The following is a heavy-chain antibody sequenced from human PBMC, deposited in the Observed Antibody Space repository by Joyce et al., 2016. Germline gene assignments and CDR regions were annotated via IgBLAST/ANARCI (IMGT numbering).Heavy chain of an antibody. J-gene: IGHJ4*02. V-gene: IGHV5-10-1*03. CDR2: IEPSDSYV. CDR3: ARHGLGASTAQIDF. D-gene: IGHD1-26*01. Sequence: EVQLVQSAAEMKKPGEFLRISCKGSGYSFTSHWISWVRQMPGKGLEGMGKIEPSDSYVNYSPSFQGHVTIAADESINTAYLQWRSVKASDNAIFYCARHGLGASTAQIDFWGQGTLVTVSS. CDR1: GYSFTSHW.